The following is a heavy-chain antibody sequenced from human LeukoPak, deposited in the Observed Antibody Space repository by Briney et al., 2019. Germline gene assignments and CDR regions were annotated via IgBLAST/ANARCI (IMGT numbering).Heavy chain of an antibody. V-gene: IGHV4-39*01. CDR2: IYYSGTT. D-gene: IGHD7-27*01. J-gene: IGHJ4*02. CDR3: ATRYAGDTFDY. Sequence: SQTLSLTCTLAAGSIASTNYCWGWTRQPPGKGLEWIGSIYYSGTTYYRESLKNRITISIDTSKKQFSLKLRSVNAADTAVYYCATRYAGDTFDYWGQGTLVTVSS. CDR1: AGSIASTNYC.